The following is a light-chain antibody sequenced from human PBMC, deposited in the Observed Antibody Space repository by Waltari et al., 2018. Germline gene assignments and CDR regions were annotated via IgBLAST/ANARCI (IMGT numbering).Light chain of an antibody. Sequence: EIVLTQSPGTLSLSPGERATLSCRASQSVSRTLAWYQQKPGQATKLRIYGASIRATGIPDRFTGSGSGTDFSLTISSLEPEDFAIYFCQHYVRLPATFGQGTKVESK. CDR2: GAS. V-gene: IGKV3-20*01. CDR1: QSVSRT. CDR3: QHYVRLPAT. J-gene: IGKJ1*01.